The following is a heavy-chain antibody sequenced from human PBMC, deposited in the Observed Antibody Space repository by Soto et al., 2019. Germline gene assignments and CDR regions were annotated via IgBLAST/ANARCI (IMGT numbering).Heavy chain of an antibody. V-gene: IGHV3-23*01. D-gene: IGHD5-18*01. Sequence: GGSLRLSCAVSGFTFSSYAMSWVRQAPGKGLEWVSAISGSGGSTYYADSVKGRFTISRDNSKNTLYLQMNSLRAEDTAVYYCAKDGVGVDTAMPWGQGTLVTVSS. CDR3: AKDGVGVDTAMP. CDR2: ISGSGGST. CDR1: GFTFSSYA. J-gene: IGHJ5*02.